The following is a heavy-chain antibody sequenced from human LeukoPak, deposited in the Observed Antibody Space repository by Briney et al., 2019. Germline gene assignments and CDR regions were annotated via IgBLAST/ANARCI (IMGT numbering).Heavy chain of an antibody. Sequence: GGSLRLSCSASGFTFSSFAMNWVRQAPGKGLEWVSIISGYGDTTYYTDSVKGRFTISRDDSKNTVYLQMNSLRAEDTAVYYCAKDHGSGSFAFDYWGQGTLVTVSS. CDR2: ISGYGDTT. CDR1: GFTFSSFA. D-gene: IGHD3-10*01. J-gene: IGHJ4*02. CDR3: AKDHGSGSFAFDY. V-gene: IGHV3-23*01.